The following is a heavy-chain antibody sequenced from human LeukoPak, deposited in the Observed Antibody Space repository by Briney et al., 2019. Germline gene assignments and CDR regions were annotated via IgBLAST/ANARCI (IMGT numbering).Heavy chain of an antibody. V-gene: IGHV4-4*02. CDR1: GGSISTNNW. CDR3: ARVRAYCSGGRCYPIAFDY. D-gene: IGHD2-15*01. CDR2: IYPSGSS. J-gene: IGHJ4*02. Sequence: SETLSLTCAVSGGSISTNNWWSWVRQPPGKGLEWIGEIYPSGSSNYNPSLKSRVIISLDKSENQFSLKMNSVTAADTAVYYCARVRAYCSGGRCYPIAFDYWGQGTLVTVSS.